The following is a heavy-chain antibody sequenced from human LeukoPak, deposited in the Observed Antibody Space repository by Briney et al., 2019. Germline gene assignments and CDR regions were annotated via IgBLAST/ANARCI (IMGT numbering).Heavy chain of an antibody. CDR2: INPNSGGT. CDR1: GYTFTGYY. J-gene: IGHJ4*02. Sequence: ASVKVSCKASGYTFTGYYMHWVRQAPGQGLEWMGWINPNSGGTNYGQKFQGRVTMTRDTSISTAYMELSRLRSDDTAVYYCARVISGSYWTVFDYWGQGTLVTVSS. CDR3: ARVISGSYWTVFDY. V-gene: IGHV1-2*02. D-gene: IGHD1-26*01.